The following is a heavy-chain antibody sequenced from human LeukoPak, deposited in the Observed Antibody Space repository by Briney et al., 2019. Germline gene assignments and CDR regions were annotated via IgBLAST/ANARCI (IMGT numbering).Heavy chain of an antibody. CDR1: GGSISSSSYY. D-gene: IGHD3-9*01. CDR2: IYYSGST. V-gene: IGHV4-39*01. CDR3: ATLPRGDILTGYYGAWFDP. Sequence: SETLSLTCTVSGGSISSSSYYWGWIRQPPGKGLEWIGSIYYSGSTYYNPSLKSRVTISVDTSKNQFSLKLSSVTAADTAVYYCATLPRGDILTGYYGAWFDPWGQGTLVTVSS. J-gene: IGHJ5*02.